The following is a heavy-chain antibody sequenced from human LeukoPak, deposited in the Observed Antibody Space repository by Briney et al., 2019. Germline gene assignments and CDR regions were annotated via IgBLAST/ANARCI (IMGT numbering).Heavy chain of an antibody. Sequence: PSETLSLTCTVSGGSISSSSYYWGWIRQPPGKGLEWIGSIYYSGSTYYNPSLKSRVTISVDTSKNQFSLKLSSVTAADTAVYYCARGRGDYLPIDYWGQGTLVTVSS. J-gene: IGHJ4*02. CDR2: IYYSGST. CDR3: ARGRGDYLPIDY. V-gene: IGHV4-39*07. D-gene: IGHD2-21*02. CDR1: GGSISSSSYY.